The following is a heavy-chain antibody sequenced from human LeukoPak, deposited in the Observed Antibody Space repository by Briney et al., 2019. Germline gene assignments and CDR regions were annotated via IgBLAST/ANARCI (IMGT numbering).Heavy chain of an antibody. CDR2: INHSGST. V-gene: IGHV4-34*01. J-gene: IGHJ6*03. CDR3: ARQNDYYYYYYMDV. Sequence: PSETLSLTCAVYGGSFSGYFWSWIRQPPGKGLEWIGEINHSGSTNYNPSLKSRVTISVDTSKNQFSLKLSSVTAADTAVYYCARQNDYYYYYYMDVWGKGTTVTVSS. D-gene: IGHD1-1*01. CDR1: GGSFSGYF.